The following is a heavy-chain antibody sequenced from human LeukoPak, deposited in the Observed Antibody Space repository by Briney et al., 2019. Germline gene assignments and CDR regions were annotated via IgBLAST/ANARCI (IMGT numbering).Heavy chain of an antibody. CDR1: GGTFSSYA. V-gene: IGHV1-69*13. J-gene: IGHJ5*02. CDR2: IIPIFGTA. CDR3: ARDRGITGTRTLFDP. D-gene: IGHD1-20*01. Sequence: SVKVSCKASGGTFSSYAISWVRQAPGQGLEWMGGIIPIFGTANYAQKFQGRVTITADESTSTAYMELSSLRSEDTAVCYCARDRGITGTRTLFDPWGQGTLVTVSS.